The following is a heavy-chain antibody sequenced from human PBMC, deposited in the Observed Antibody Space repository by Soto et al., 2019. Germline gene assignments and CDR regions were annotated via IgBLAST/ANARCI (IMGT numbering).Heavy chain of an antibody. CDR3: ARDRTYGCRRYFEV. J-gene: IGHJ4*02. V-gene: IGHV4-59*01. CDR2: ISFSGAT. Sequence: SETLSLTCTVSGVSITSYFWSWIRQTPGKGLDWIGSISFSGATYSNPSLKGRAALSVDTSENHLSLTLNSVTSADTAVDFCARDRTYGCRRYFEVWGQGTQVTVSS. D-gene: IGHD3-9*01. CDR1: GVSITSYF.